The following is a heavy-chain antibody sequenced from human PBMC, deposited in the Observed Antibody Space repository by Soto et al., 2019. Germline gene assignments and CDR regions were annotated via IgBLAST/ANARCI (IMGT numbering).Heavy chain of an antibody. D-gene: IGHD2-2*01. CDR1: GYTFTSYG. V-gene: IGHV1-18*01. CDR3: AKDRIRSTSSFPAP. J-gene: IGHJ5*02. Sequence: ASVKVSCKASGYTFTSYGISWVRQAPGQGLEWMGWISAYNGNTNYAQKLQGRVTMTTDTSTSTAYMELRSLRSDDTAVYYCAKDRIRSTSSFPAPRGQGTLVTVSP. CDR2: ISAYNGNT.